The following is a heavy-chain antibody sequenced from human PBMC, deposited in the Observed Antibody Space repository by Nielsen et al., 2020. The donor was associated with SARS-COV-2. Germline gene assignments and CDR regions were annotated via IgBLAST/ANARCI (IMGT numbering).Heavy chain of an antibody. Sequence: SETLSLTCIVSGGSISTGSHYWSWIRQPPGKGLEWIGSIFYRGNTNYNPSLKSRVTISVDTSKNQFPLKVNSVTAADTAVYYCVRIDMATISVDYWGRGTLVTVSS. D-gene: IGHD5-24*01. CDR1: GGSISTGSHY. CDR3: VRIDMATISVDY. V-gene: IGHV4-61*01. J-gene: IGHJ4*02. CDR2: IFYRGNT.